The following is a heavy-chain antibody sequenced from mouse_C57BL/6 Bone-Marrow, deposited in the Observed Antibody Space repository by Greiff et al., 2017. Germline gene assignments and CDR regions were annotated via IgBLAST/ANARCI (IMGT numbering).Heavy chain of an antibody. V-gene: IGHV1-52*01. CDR3: ARWAGLCRWGGMDY. J-gene: IGHJ4*01. D-gene: IGHD1-1*02. CDR2: IDPSDSDT. Sequence: QVQLQQPGAELVRPGSSVKLSCKASGYTFTSYWMHWVKQRPIQGLEWIGNIDPSDSDTHYNQKFKDKATLTVDKSSSTAYMQLSSLTSEDSAVYYCARWAGLCRWGGMDYWGQGNSATVTA. CDR1: GYTFTSYW.